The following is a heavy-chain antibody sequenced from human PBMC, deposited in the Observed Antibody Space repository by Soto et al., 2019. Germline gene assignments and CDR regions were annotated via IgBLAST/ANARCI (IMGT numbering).Heavy chain of an antibody. V-gene: IGHV3-23*01. CDR3: AKSPTYYYGSGSYGHTYFDY. CDR1: GFTFSSYA. J-gene: IGHJ4*02. D-gene: IGHD3-10*01. CDR2: ISGSGGST. Sequence: EVQLLESGGGLVQPGGSLRLSCAASGFTFSSYAMSWVRQAPGKGLEWVSAISGSGGSTYYADSVKGRFTISRDNSKNTLYLQMNSLIAEDTAVYYCAKSPTYYYGSGSYGHTYFDYWGQGTLVTVSS.